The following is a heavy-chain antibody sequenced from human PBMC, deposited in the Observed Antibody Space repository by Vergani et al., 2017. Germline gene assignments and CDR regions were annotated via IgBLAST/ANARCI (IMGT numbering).Heavy chain of an antibody. CDR1: GGSFSGYY. CDR3: ARGPRIAAAGAYYCYYMDV. D-gene: IGHD6-13*01. Sequence: QVQLQQWGAGRLKPSETLSLTCAVYGGSFSGYYWSWIRQPPGKGLEWIGEINHSGSTNYNPSLKSRVTISVDTSKNQCSLKLSSVPAADTAVYYCARGPRIAAAGAYYCYYMDVWGKGTTVTVSS. CDR2: INHSGST. J-gene: IGHJ6*03. V-gene: IGHV4-34*01.